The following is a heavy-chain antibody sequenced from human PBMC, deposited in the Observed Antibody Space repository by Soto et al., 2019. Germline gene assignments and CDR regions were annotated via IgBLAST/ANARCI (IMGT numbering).Heavy chain of an antibody. D-gene: IGHD2-15*01. J-gene: IGHJ6*02. Sequence: SVKVSCKASGGTFSSYAISWVRQAPGQGLEWMGGIIPIFGTANYAQKFQGRVTITADESTSTAYMELSSLRSEDTAVYYCARDSISPTRGYYYYYGMDVWGQGTTVTVSS. CDR2: IIPIFGTA. CDR1: GGTFSSYA. V-gene: IGHV1-69*13. CDR3: ARDSISPTRGYYYYYGMDV.